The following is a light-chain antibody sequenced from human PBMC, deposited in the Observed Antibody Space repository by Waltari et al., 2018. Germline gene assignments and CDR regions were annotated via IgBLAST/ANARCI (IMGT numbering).Light chain of an antibody. CDR2: QDS. Sequence: SYELTQPPSVSVSPGQTASITCSGDKLGDKYACWYQQKPGQSPVLVIYQDSKRPSGMPRRFSGCNSGNTATLTISGTQAMDEADYYCQAWDSSTVVFGGGTKLTVL. CDR3: QAWDSSTVV. V-gene: IGLV3-1*01. J-gene: IGLJ2*01. CDR1: KLGDKY.